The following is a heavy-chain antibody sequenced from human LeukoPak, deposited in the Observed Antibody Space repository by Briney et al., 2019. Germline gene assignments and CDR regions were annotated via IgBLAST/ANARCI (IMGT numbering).Heavy chain of an antibody. CDR2: INQDGSEK. D-gene: IGHD1-26*01. Sequence: GGSLGLSCAASGFTFSGYWLSWVRQAPGTGLEWVANINQDGSEKYYVDSVEGRFTISRDNAKNSLYLQMNSLRAEDTAVYYCTRGGASRPDYWGQGTLVTVSS. J-gene: IGHJ4*02. CDR1: GFTFSGYW. V-gene: IGHV3-7*04. CDR3: TRGGASRPDY.